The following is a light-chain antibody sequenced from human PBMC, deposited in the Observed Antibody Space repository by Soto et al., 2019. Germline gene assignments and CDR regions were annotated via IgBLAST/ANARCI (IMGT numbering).Light chain of an antibody. CDR3: QQYNNSPQT. CDR2: GAS. J-gene: IGKJ1*01. CDR1: QSVSSN. V-gene: IGKV3-15*01. Sequence: EIVRTKYPATLSVTPGERATLSCRASQSVSSNLAWYQQKPGQAPRLLIYGASTRATGIPARFSGSGSGTEFTLTISSLQSEDFAVYYCQQYNNSPQTFGQGTKVEIK.